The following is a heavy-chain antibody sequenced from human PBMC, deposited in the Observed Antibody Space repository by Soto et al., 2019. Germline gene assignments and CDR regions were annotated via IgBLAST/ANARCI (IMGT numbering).Heavy chain of an antibody. CDR2: IIPIFGTA. J-gene: IGHJ3*02. V-gene: IGHV1-69*13. CDR1: GYTFTSYY. CDR3: AREVHSSGYNDAFDI. Sequence: SVKVSCKASGYTFTSYYMHWVRQAPGQGLEWMGGIIPIFGTANYAQKFQGRVTITADESTSTAYMELSSLRSEDTAVYYCAREVHSSGYNDAFDIWGQGTMVTVSS. D-gene: IGHD6-19*01.